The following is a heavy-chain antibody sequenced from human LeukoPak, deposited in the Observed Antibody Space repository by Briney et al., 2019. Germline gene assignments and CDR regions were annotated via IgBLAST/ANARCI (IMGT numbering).Heavy chain of an antibody. J-gene: IGHJ5*02. Sequence: PSETLSLTCTVSGDSISSYYWSWVRQPPGKGLEWGGSIYYRGRNYYNPSLKSRVTISVDTSKNQFSLKLSSVTAADTAVYYCASTLVGAYDFWSGYRNWFDPWGQGTLVTVSS. CDR3: ASTLVGAYDFWSGYRNWFDP. V-gene: IGHV4-59*05. D-gene: IGHD3-3*01. CDR2: IYYRGRN. CDR1: GDSISSYY.